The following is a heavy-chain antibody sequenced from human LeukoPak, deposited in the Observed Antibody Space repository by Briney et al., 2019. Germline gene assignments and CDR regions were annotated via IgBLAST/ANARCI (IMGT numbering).Heavy chain of an antibody. D-gene: IGHD1-26*01. Sequence: ASVTVSCKASGYTFTSYDINWVRQAPGQGLEGMGWMNPKSGNTDYAQKFQGRVTMTRDTSISTAYMELGSLRSEDTAVYYCARVTGSIDYWGQGTLVTVSS. CDR2: MNPKSGNT. J-gene: IGHJ4*02. CDR1: GYTFTSYD. V-gene: IGHV1-8*01. CDR3: ARVTGSIDY.